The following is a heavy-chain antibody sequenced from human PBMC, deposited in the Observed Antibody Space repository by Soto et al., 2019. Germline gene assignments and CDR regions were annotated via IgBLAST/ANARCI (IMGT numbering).Heavy chain of an antibody. D-gene: IGHD3-10*01. J-gene: IGHJ6*03. CDR1: GGSISSYY. CDR2: IYYSGST. V-gene: IGHV4-59*01. Sequence: PSETLSLTCTVSGGSISSYYWSWIRQRPGKGLEWIGYIYYSGSTNYNPSLKSRVTISVDTSKNQFSLKLSSVTAADTAVYYCARWNGSGSYYHYYYYYYMDVWGKGTTVTVSS. CDR3: ARWNGSGSYYHYYYYYYMDV.